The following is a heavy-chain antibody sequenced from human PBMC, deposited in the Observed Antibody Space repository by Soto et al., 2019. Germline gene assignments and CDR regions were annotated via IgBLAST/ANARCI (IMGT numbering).Heavy chain of an antibody. CDR2: IYYSGST. V-gene: IGHV4-39*01. CDR3: ERCIAVAGYLSW. J-gene: IGHJ4*02. Sequence: TSETLSLTCTVSGGSISSSSYYWGWIRQPPGKGLEWIGSIYYSGSTYYNPSLKSRVTISVDTSENQFSLKLSSVTAADTAVYYCERCIAVAGYLSWWGQGTLVTVSS. D-gene: IGHD6-19*01. CDR1: GGSISSSSYY.